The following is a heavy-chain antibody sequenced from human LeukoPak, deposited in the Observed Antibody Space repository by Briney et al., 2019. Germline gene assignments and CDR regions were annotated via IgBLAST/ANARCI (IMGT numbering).Heavy chain of an antibody. V-gene: IGHV3-73*01. Sequence: PGGSLRLSCAASGFTFSGSAMHWVRQASGKGLEWVGRIRSKANSYATAYAASVKGRFTISRDDSKNTAYLQMNSLRAEDTAVYYCARGPPDVLLWFGASDYWGQGTLVTVSS. CDR3: ARGPPDVLLWFGASDY. J-gene: IGHJ4*02. CDR2: IRSKANSYAT. D-gene: IGHD3-10*01. CDR1: GFTFSGSA.